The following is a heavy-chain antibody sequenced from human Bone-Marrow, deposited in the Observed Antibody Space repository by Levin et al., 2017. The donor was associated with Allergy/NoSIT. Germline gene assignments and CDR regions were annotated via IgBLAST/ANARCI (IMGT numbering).Heavy chain of an antibody. Sequence: PGASVKVSCKVSGYSLSELSMHWVRQAPGEGLEWIGGYDLEEDRRIYAQKFQGGVTMTEDTATDTAYLELFSLKSADTAVYYCVPQEYGSRGPLWIAPWGQGTLVTVSS. D-gene: IGHD3-10*01. V-gene: IGHV1-24*01. CDR1: GYSLSELS. CDR2: YDLEEDRR. CDR3: VPQEYGSRGPLWIAP. J-gene: IGHJ5*02.